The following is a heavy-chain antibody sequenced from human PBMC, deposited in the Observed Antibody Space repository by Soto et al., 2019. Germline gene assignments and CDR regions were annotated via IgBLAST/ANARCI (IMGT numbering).Heavy chain of an antibody. D-gene: IGHD1-1*01. CDR3: ARVLRTGTHPTGAFDI. Sequence: QVQLQESGPGLVKPSQTLSLTCTVSGGSISSGGYYWSWIRQHPGKGLEWIGYIYYSGSTYYNPSLMSRVTISVDTSKNQFSLKLSSVTAADTAVYYCARVLRTGTHPTGAFDIWGQGTMVTVSS. CDR1: GGSISSGGYY. CDR2: IYYSGST. J-gene: IGHJ3*02. V-gene: IGHV4-31*03.